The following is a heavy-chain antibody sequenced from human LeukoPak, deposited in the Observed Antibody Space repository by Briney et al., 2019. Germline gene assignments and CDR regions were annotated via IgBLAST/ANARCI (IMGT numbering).Heavy chain of an antibody. CDR1: GGSFSGYY. D-gene: IGHD5-18*01. V-gene: IGHV4-34*01. Sequence: SETLSLTCAVYGGSFSGYYWSWIRQPPGKGLEWIGEINHSGSTNYNPSLKSRVTISVEKSKNQFSLKKSSMAAADTAVYYCARDKGAYSYGYRAFDIWGQGTMVTVSS. J-gene: IGHJ3*02. CDR2: INHSGST. CDR3: ARDKGAYSYGYRAFDI.